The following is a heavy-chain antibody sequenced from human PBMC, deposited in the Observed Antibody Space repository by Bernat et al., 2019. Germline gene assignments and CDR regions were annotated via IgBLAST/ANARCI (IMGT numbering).Heavy chain of an antibody. CDR3: ARDGNSGWPHHWMDV. J-gene: IGHJ6*04. CDR1: GFTFSSHG. CDR2: IWYDGSNK. D-gene: IGHD6-19*01. V-gene: IGHV3-33*01. Sequence: QVQLVDSGGGVVQPGSSLRLSCAASGFTFSSHGMHWVRQAPGKGLEWVAIIWYDGSNKYYADSVKGRFTISRDNSKNTVSLQMNSLRPEDTAEYFCARDGNSGWPHHWMDVWGKGTTVTVSS.